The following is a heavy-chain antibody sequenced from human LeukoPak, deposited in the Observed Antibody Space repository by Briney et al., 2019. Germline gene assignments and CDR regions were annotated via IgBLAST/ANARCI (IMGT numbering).Heavy chain of an antibody. CDR2: INHSGST. D-gene: IGHD5-18*01. CDR3: ARYRGYSYGRVGLDY. CDR1: GGSFSGYY. Sequence: SETLSLTCAVYGGSFSGYYRSWLRQPPGKGLEWIGEINHSGSTNYNPSLKSRVTISVDTSKNQFSLKLSSVTAADTAVYYCARYRGYSYGRVGLDYWGQGTLVTVSS. V-gene: IGHV4-34*01. J-gene: IGHJ4*02.